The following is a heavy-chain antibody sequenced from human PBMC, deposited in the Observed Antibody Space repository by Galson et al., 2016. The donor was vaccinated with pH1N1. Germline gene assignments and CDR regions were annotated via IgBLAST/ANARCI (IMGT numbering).Heavy chain of an antibody. CDR1: GYRFSTYW. D-gene: IGHD1-20*01. CDR2: IYPNTSDT. CDR3: ARGRRDSAYNWNLPLDY. J-gene: IGHJ4*02. Sequence: QSGAEVKKPGESLKISCSGAGYRFSTYWIGWVRQMPGQGLEWMAIIYPNTSDTKNNPSFEGQVTISADRSIRTAYLQWSSLKASDTAIYYCARGRRDSAYNWNLPLDYWGQGTLVTVSS. V-gene: IGHV5-51*03.